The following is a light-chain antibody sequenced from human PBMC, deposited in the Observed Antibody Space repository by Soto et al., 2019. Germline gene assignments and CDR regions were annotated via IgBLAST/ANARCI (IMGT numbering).Light chain of an antibody. V-gene: IGKV3-20*01. Sequence: EIGLTKAPGTLSLSPGERASLSCRASQSVRSSSLAWYQQKPGQPLRLLISGAYSRATGIPDRFSGSGSGKDFTLSISRLEPDDFAVDFCQQYGEAPDTVLLTFGPGTKVEIK. CDR3: QQYGEAPDTVLLT. CDR1: QSVRSSS. J-gene: IGKJ1*01. CDR2: GAY.